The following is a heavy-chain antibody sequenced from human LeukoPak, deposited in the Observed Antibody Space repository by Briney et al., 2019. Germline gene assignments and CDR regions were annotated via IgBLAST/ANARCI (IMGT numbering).Heavy chain of an antibody. D-gene: IGHD2-15*01. CDR2: IFYSGST. CDR1: SGSISTSNYY. J-gene: IGHJ4*02. Sequence: SETLSLTCTVSSGSISTSNYYWGWVRQPPGKALEWIGNIFYSGSTYYSPSLKSRVTISLDTSRNQFSLKLSSVTAADTAVYYCAMLGYCSGGSCYLMIDYWGQGTLVTVSS. CDR3: AMLGYCSGGSCYLMIDY. V-gene: IGHV4-39*07.